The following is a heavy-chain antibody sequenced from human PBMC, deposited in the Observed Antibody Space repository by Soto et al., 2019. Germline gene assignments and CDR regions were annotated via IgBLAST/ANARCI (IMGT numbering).Heavy chain of an antibody. CDR3: VSAIAAPSSY. J-gene: IGHJ4*02. CDR2: INQDGSNK. Sequence: GGSLRLSCAASGFTFSDYWMTWVRQAPGKGLEWVANINQDGSNKYYVDSVKGRFTISRDNAKNSLYLQMNSLRAEDTAVYYCVSAIAAPSSYWGQGTLVTVSS. CDR1: GFTFSDYW. V-gene: IGHV3-7*05. D-gene: IGHD6-13*01.